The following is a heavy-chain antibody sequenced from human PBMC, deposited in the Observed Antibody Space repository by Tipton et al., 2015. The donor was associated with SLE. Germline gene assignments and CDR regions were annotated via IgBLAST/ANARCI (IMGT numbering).Heavy chain of an antibody. D-gene: IGHD3-16*01. CDR2: ISDLGTT. Sequence: TLSLTCIVSGGSISGHYWIWIRQPPEKGLEWIGYISDLGTTNYNPSLKSRVTISVDTSKNQFSLKLTSVTAADTAVYYCARDRPFYDAFFDIWGQGTMVTVSS. CDR3: ARDRPFYDAFFDI. CDR1: GGSISGHY. V-gene: IGHV4-59*11. J-gene: IGHJ3*02.